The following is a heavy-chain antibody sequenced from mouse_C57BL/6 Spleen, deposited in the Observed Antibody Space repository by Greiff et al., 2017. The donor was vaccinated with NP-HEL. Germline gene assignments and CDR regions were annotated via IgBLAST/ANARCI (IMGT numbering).Heavy chain of an antibody. Sequence: VQVVESGEGLVKPGGSLKLSCAASGFTFSSYAMSWVRQTPEKRLEWVAYISSGGDYSYYADTVKGRFTISRDNARNTLYLQMSSLKSEDTAMYYCTRDHSNYGVFAYWGQGTLVTVSA. CDR1: GFTFSSYA. V-gene: IGHV5-9-1*02. CDR2: ISSGGDYS. D-gene: IGHD2-5*01. CDR3: TRDHSNYGVFAY. J-gene: IGHJ3*01.